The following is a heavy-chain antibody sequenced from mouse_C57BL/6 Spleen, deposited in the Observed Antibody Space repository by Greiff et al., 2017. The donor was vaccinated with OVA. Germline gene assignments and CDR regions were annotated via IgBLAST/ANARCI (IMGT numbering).Heavy chain of an antibody. Sequence: EVMLVESGGDLVKPGGSLKLSCAASGFTFSSYGMSWVRQTPDKRLEWVATISSGGSYTYYPDSVQGRFTIARDNAKNTLYLQMSSLKSEDTAMYYCARRSYDYNWYFDVWGTGTTVTVSA. J-gene: IGHJ1*03. CDR2: ISSGGSYT. D-gene: IGHD2-4*01. CDR3: ARRSYDYNWYFDV. CDR1: GFTFSSYG. V-gene: IGHV5-6*02.